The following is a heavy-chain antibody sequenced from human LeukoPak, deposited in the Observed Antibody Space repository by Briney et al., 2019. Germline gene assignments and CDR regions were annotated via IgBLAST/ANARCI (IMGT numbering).Heavy chain of an antibody. D-gene: IGHD4-17*01. J-gene: IGHJ4*02. Sequence: SVKVSCKASGGTFSGHAISWVRQAPGQGLEWMGGIIPIFGTANYAQKFQGRVTITADESTSTAYMELSSLRSADTAVYYCARLEITTVTTSDYWGQGTLVTVSS. CDR2: IIPIFGTA. CDR1: GGTFSGHA. V-gene: IGHV1-69*13. CDR3: ARLEITTVTTSDY.